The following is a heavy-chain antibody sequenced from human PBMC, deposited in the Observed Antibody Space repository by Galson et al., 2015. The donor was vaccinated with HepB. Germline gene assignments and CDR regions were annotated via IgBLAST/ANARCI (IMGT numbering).Heavy chain of an antibody. V-gene: IGHV1-18*04. J-gene: IGHJ4*02. Sequence: SVKVSCKASGYTFTSYGISWVRQAPGQGPEWMGWISAYNGNTNYAQKLQGRVTMTTDTSTSTAYMELRSLRSDDTAVYYCARETDLWELLFVPSSLDYWGQGTLVTVSS. CDR2: ISAYNGNT. CDR1: GYTFTSYG. D-gene: IGHD1-26*01. CDR3: ARETDLWELLFVPSSLDY.